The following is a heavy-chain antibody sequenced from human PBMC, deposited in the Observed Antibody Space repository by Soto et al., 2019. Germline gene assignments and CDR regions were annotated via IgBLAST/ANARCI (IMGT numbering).Heavy chain of an antibody. D-gene: IGHD3-16*01. CDR3: ARTGWTQSSYYFDY. Sequence: PGGSLRLSCAASGFRFSLFWMSWVRQTPGKGLEWVANINEDGSEKFFADSVKGRFTISRDNAKNSLSLQMNSLTADDTAVYYCARTGWTQSSYYFDYWGQGNLVTVSS. J-gene: IGHJ4*02. V-gene: IGHV3-7*03. CDR2: INEDGSEK. CDR1: GFRFSLFW.